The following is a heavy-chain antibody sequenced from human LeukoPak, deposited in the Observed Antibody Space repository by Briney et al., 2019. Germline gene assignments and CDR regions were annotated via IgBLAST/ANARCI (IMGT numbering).Heavy chain of an antibody. Sequence: SETLSLTCTVSGGSISSSSYYWGWIRQPPGKGLERIGSIYYSGSTYYNPSLKSRVTISVDTSKNQFSLKLSSVTAADTAVYYCAREEGFYVSSGYHDYWGQGTLVTVSS. CDR3: AREEGFYVSSGYHDY. CDR1: GGSISSSSYY. CDR2: IYYSGST. D-gene: IGHD6-19*01. J-gene: IGHJ4*02. V-gene: IGHV4-39*07.